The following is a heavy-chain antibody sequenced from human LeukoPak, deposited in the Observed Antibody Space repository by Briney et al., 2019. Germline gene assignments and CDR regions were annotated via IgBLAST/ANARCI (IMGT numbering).Heavy chain of an antibody. CDR3: ARDKGYSIDQ. Sequence: GSLRLSCAASGFAFNTYWMHWVRQAPGTGLVWVSRINGDGSSTSYADFVKGRFTISRDNAKNTLYLQMNSLRAEETAIYYCARDKGYSIDQWGQGTLVTVSS. CDR1: GFAFNTYW. V-gene: IGHV3-74*01. CDR2: INGDGSST. D-gene: IGHD5-18*01. J-gene: IGHJ5*02.